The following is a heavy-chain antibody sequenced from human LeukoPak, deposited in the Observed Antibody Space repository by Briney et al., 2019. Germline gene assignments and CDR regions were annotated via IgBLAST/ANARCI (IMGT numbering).Heavy chain of an antibody. J-gene: IGHJ4*02. CDR2: ISGSGGST. CDR3: AKDRVCSSTSCYGNFDY. D-gene: IGHD2-2*01. V-gene: IGHV3-23*01. Sequence: GGSLRLSCAASGFTFSNYAMSWVRQAPGKGLEWVSTISGSGGSTSYADSVKGRFTISRDNSKNTLYLRMNSLRAEDTAVYYCAKDRVCSSTSCYGNFDYWGQGTLVTVSS. CDR1: GFTFSNYA.